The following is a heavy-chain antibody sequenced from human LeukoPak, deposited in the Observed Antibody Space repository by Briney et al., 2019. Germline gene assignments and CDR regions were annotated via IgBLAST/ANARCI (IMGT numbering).Heavy chain of an antibody. V-gene: IGHV3-23*01. D-gene: IGHD3-3*01. Sequence: GGSLRLSCTASGFTFGDYAMSWVRQAPGKGLEWVSAISGSGGSTYYADSVKGRFTISRDNSKNTLYLQMNSLRAEDTAVYYCAKSRSRITIFGVAPKADAFDIWGQGTMVTVSS. CDR2: ISGSGGST. CDR1: GFTFGDYA. CDR3: AKSRSRITIFGVAPKADAFDI. J-gene: IGHJ3*02.